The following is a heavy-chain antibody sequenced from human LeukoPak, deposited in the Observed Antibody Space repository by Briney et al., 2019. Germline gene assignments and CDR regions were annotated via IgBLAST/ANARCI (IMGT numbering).Heavy chain of an antibody. Sequence: GGSLRLSCAASGFTFSSYAMSWVRQAPGKGLESDSAISGSGGSTYYADSVKGRFTISRDNSKNTLYLQMNSLRAEDTAVYYCAKDRYNWNYEAADYWGQGTLVTVSS. D-gene: IGHD1-7*01. J-gene: IGHJ4*02. CDR3: AKDRYNWNYEAADY. CDR2: ISGSGGST. CDR1: GFTFSSYA. V-gene: IGHV3-23*01.